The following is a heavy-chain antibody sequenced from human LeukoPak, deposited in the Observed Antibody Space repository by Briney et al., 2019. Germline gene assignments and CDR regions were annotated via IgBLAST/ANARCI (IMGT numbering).Heavy chain of an antibody. Sequence: GGSLRLSCAASGFNFSSNYMSWVRQAPGKGLEWVSVIYSGGSTFYADSVKGRFTISRDNSKNTLYLQMNSLRAEDTAVYYCAGDLRGRTTLTNWFDPWGQGTLVTVSS. V-gene: IGHV3-53*01. J-gene: IGHJ5*02. CDR1: GFNFSSNY. D-gene: IGHD1/OR15-1a*01. CDR3: AGDLRGRTTLTNWFDP. CDR2: IYSGGST.